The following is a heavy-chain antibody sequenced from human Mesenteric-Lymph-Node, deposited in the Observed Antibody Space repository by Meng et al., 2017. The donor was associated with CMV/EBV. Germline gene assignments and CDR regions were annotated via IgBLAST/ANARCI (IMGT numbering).Heavy chain of an antibody. Sequence: GGSLRLSCAASGFTFSSYAMSWVRQAPGKGLEWVSVIYSSDRTTYYVDSVKGRFTISRDDSKNTLYLQMNSLRAADTAVYYCAKGERLGNFDYWGQGTLVTVSS. CDR2: IYSSDRTT. D-gene: IGHD7-27*01. CDR3: AKGERLGNFDY. J-gene: IGHJ4*02. CDR1: GFTFSSYA. V-gene: IGHV3-23*03.